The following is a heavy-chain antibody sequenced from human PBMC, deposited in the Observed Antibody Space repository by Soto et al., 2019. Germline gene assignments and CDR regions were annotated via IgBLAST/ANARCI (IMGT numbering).Heavy chain of an antibody. CDR1: GFTVSSNY. Sequence: PGGSLRLSCAASGFTVSSNYMSWVRQAPGKGLEWVSVIYSGGSTYYADSVKGRFTISRDNSKNTLYLQMNSLRAEDTAVYYCARYIEYSYGSYYFDYWGQGTLVTVSS. CDR3: ARYIEYSYGSYYFDY. CDR2: IYSGGST. J-gene: IGHJ4*02. D-gene: IGHD5-18*01. V-gene: IGHV3-53*01.